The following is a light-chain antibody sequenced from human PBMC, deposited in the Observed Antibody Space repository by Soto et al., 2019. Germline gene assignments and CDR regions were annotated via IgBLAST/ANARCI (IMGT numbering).Light chain of an antibody. J-gene: IGLJ1*01. CDR3: SSYTSSSTYV. V-gene: IGLV1-44*01. CDR2: TDN. CDR1: SSNTGINT. Sequence: QSVLTQPPSASGTPGQRVTISCSGSSSNTGINTVNWYQQVPGTAPKLLIYTDNPRPSGVPDRFSGSKSGTSASLAISGLQSEDEADYYCSSYTSSSTYVFGTGTKVTVL.